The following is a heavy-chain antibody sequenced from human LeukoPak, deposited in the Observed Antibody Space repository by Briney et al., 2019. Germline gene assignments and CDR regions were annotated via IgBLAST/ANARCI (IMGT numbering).Heavy chain of an antibody. CDR2: IYSGGVT. V-gene: IGHV3-53*01. CDR3: TRDSPYGTAGY. CDR1: GFTVSSSY. D-gene: IGHD2-8*02. J-gene: IGHJ4*02. Sequence: GGSLRLSCAASGFTVSSSYMSWVRQAPGKGLEWVSVIYSGGVTYYADSVKGRFTVSTDNSKNTMYLQMNSLRVEDTAVYYCTRDSPYGTAGYWGQGTLVTVSS.